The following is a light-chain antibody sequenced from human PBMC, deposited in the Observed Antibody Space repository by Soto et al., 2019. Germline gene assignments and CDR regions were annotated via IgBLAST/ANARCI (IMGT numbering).Light chain of an antibody. CDR2: EVS. V-gene: IGLV2-14*01. J-gene: IGLJ1*01. CDR1: RSDVGGYKY. Sequence: QSALTQPASVSGSPGQSITISCTGTRSDVGGYKYVSWYQQRPGKAPTLIIYEVSHRPSGISNRFSGSKSGNTASLTISGLQAEDEADYWCSSYTNSTTYVFGTGTKVTVL. CDR3: SSYTNSTTYV.